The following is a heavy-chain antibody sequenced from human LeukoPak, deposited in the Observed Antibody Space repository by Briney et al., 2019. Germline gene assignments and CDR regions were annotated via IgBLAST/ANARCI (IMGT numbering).Heavy chain of an antibody. V-gene: IGHV3-30*18. CDR1: GFTFSSYG. CDR2: ISYDGSNK. CDR3: AKTTPLSTFGGVQAYFDY. J-gene: IGHJ4*02. Sequence: PGRSLRLSCAASGFTFSSYGMHWVRQAPGKGLEWVAVISYDGSNKYYADSVKGRFTISRDNSKNTLYLQMNSLRAEDTAVYYCAKTTPLSTFGGVQAYFDYWGQGTLVTVSS. D-gene: IGHD3-16*01.